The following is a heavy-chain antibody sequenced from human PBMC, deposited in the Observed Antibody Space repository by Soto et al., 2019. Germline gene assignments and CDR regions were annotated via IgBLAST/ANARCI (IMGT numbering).Heavy chain of an antibody. CDR1: GGTFSSYA. D-gene: IGHD6-13*01. J-gene: IGHJ6*02. CDR2: IIPIFGTA. V-gene: IGHV1-69*01. CDR3: ARTSIAAASPNYYYYYGMDV. Sequence: SVKVSCNASGGTFSSYAISWVRQAPGQGLEWMGGIIPIFGTANYAQKFQGRVTITADESTSTAYMELSSLRSEDTAVYYCARTSIAAASPNYYYYYGMDVWGPGTTVTVSS.